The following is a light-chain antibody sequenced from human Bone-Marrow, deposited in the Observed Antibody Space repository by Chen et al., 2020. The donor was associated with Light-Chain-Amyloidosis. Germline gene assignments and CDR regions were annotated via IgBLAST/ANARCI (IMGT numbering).Light chain of an antibody. J-gene: IGKJ4*01. CDR2: GSA. CDR1: QTISSNY. Sequence: EIVVTKSPGTLSLSPGEGANLSCRASQTISSNYLTWYQQKVGQAPRLLIYGSASRATGIPDRFPGSGSGTDFTLTINRLQPEDFAMYYCQQYGTSPLTFGGGTKVEIK. CDR3: QQYGTSPLT. V-gene: IGKV3-20*01.